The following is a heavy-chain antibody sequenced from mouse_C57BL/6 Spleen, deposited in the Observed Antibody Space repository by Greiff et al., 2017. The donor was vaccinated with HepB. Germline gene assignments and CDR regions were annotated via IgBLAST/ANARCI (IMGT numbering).Heavy chain of an antibody. CDR2: ISYDGSN. Sequence: VQLQQSGPGLVKPSQSLSLTCSVTGYSITSGYYWNWIRQFPGNKLEWMGYISYDGSNNYNPSLKNRISITRDTSKNQFFLKLNSVTTEDTATYYCARVHITTVGFDYWGQCTTLTVSS. CDR3: ARVHITTVGFDY. V-gene: IGHV3-6*01. CDR1: GYSITSGYY. J-gene: IGHJ2*01. D-gene: IGHD1-1*01.